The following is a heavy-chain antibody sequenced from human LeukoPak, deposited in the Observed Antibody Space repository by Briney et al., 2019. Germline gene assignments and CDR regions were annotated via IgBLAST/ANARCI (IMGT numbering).Heavy chain of an antibody. Sequence: GGSLRLSCAASGFTFNSYSMHWVRQAPGKGLEWVSSISSSGSHVYYADSVKGRFTISRDTAKNSLYLQMNSLRAEDTAVYYCASLWELGHWGQGTLVTVSS. CDR1: GFTFNSYS. D-gene: IGHD1-26*01. V-gene: IGHV3-21*06. CDR2: ISSSGSHV. J-gene: IGHJ5*02. CDR3: ASLWELGH.